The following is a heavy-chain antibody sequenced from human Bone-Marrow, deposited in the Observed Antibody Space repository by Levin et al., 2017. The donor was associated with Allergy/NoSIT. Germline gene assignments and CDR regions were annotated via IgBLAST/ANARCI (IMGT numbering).Heavy chain of an antibody. CDR3: ARHHCTTAACSGLRVDV. D-gene: IGHD2-8*01. V-gene: IGHV4-61*08. CDR2: VSYTGRT. J-gene: IGHJ4*02. Sequence: SQTLSLTCSVSGGSVHSDGFFWTWLRQSPGQGLAWIGSVSYTGRTPYTPSLKSRLTMSIDPSTNAFSLRLHSVTAAETAIYYCARHHCTTAACSGLRVDVWGQGSLVTVSS. CDR1: GGSVHSDGFF.